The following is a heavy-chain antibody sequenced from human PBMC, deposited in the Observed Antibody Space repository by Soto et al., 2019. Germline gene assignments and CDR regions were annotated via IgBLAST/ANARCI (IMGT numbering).Heavy chain of an antibody. J-gene: IGHJ3*02. CDR2: ISGSGDST. CDR1: GFTFSSYA. CDR3: AKGGYYGSGTYRPFDI. D-gene: IGHD3-10*01. Sequence: EVQLLESGGGLVQRGGSLRLSCAASGFTFSSYAMSWVRQAPGKGLEWVSAISGSGDSTYYADSVKGRFTISRDNSRNTLYLQMNSLRAEDTAVYYCAKGGYYGSGTYRPFDIWGQGTMVTVSS. V-gene: IGHV3-23*01.